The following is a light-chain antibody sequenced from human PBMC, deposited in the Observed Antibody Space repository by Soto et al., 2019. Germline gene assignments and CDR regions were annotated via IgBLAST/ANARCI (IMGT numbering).Light chain of an antibody. CDR2: DAS. CDR3: QQYNNYSPT. J-gene: IGKJ1*01. V-gene: IGKV1-5*01. Sequence: DIQMTQSPSTLSASVGDRVTITCRASQSISTWLAWYHQKPGRAPKLLIFDASTLESGVPSRFSGSGSGTVFTLTISSLQPDDFGTYYCQQYNNYSPTFGQGTKVDIK. CDR1: QSISTW.